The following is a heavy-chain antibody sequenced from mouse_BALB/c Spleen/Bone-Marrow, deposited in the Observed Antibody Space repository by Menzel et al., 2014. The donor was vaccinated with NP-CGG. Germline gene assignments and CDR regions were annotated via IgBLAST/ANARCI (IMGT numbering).Heavy chain of an antibody. Sequence: EVQVVESGGDLVKPGGSLKLSCAASGFTFSTYGMSWVRQTPEKRLEWVAYISNGGGSTYYPDIDTVKGRFTISRDNAKNTLYLQMSSLKSEDTAMYYCARHGVRREWYFDVWGAGTTVTVSS. CDR2: ISNGGGST. V-gene: IGHV5-12-2*01. CDR3: ARHGVRREWYFDV. CDR1: GFTFSTYG. J-gene: IGHJ1*01. D-gene: IGHD2-14*01.